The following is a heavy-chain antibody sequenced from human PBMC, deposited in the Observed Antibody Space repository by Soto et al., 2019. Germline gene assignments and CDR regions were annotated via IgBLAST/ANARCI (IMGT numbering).Heavy chain of an antibody. Sequence: QVQLVQSGAEVKKPGSSVKVSCKASGGTFSSYAISWVRQAPGQGLEWMGGIIPIFGTANYAQKFQGRVTITADESTSTAHMGLCSLRSEDKAVYYFARADGYNENYYFDYWGQGTLVTVSS. J-gene: IGHJ4*02. CDR3: ARADGYNENYYFDY. CDR1: GGTFSSYA. D-gene: IGHD5-12*01. V-gene: IGHV1-69*12. CDR2: IIPIFGTA.